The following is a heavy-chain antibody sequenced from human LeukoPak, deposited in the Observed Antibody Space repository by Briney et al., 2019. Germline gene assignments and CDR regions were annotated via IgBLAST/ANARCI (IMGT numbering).Heavy chain of an antibody. Sequence: KPSETLSLTCAVYGGSFSGYYWSWIRQPPGKGLEWLGEINHSGSTNYNPSPKSRVTISVDTSKNQFSLKLSSVTAADTAVYYCAREIPSRYFDLWGRGTLVTVSS. V-gene: IGHV4-34*01. CDR2: INHSGST. J-gene: IGHJ2*01. CDR1: GGSFSGYY. D-gene: IGHD2-2*01. CDR3: AREIPSRYFDL.